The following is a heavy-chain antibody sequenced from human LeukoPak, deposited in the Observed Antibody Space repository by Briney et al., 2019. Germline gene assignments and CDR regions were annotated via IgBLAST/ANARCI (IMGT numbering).Heavy chain of an antibody. CDR3: AKIRLVVVITTGFEY. J-gene: IGHJ4*02. V-gene: IGHV3-23*01. D-gene: IGHD3-22*01. Sequence: PGGSLRLSCAVSGFTFSSYAMSWARQPPGKGMEWVSAISGSGGSTYYADSVKGRFTISRDNSKNTLYLQMNSLRAEDTAVYYWAKIRLVVVITTGFEYWGQGTLVTVSS. CDR1: GFTFSSYA. CDR2: ISGSGGST.